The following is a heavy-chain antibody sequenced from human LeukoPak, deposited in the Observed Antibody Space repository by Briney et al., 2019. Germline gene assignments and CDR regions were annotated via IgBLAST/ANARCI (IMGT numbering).Heavy chain of an antibody. Sequence: GESLQISCKVSGYSFTSYCIGWVRQLPGKGLEWMGIIYPGDSDTRYSPSFQGQVTISADKSISTAYLQWSSLKASDTAMYYCAREFEYSSSEDYWGQGTLVTVSS. J-gene: IGHJ4*02. V-gene: IGHV5-51*01. CDR1: GYSFTSYC. CDR2: IYPGDSDT. D-gene: IGHD6-6*01. CDR3: AREFEYSSSEDY.